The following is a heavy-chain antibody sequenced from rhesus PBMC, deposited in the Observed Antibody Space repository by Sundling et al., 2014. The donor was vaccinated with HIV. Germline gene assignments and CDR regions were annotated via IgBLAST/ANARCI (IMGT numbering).Heavy chain of an antibody. J-gene: IGHJ6*01. CDR3: VRGPQGYCNSGACYVYHGLDS. CDR2: ISSGGDVT. V-gene: IGHV3S42*01. D-gene: IGHD2-8*01. CDR1: GFTFSNFG. Sequence: EVQLVESGGGLVQPGGSLRLSCAASGFTFSNFGIYWVRQAPGKGLEWISAISSGGDVTHYTDSVKGRFTLSRDNSKNTLSLEMNSLRPEDTAVYYCVRGPQGYCNSGACYVYHGLDSWGQGVVVTVSS.